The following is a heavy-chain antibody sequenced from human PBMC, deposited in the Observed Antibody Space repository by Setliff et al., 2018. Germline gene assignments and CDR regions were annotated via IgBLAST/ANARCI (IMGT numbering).Heavy chain of an antibody. Sequence: PSETLSLTCTVSSGSISSDNFYWGWIRPAPGKGLEWIGTRSYNGNAYYTPSLKSRVTMSVDTSRNQLSLKLTSVTAADTAVYYCARHAGRRSRGSHYGYYYMDVWGKGTTVTVSS. V-gene: IGHV4-39*01. CDR1: SGSISSDNFY. CDR3: ARHAGRRSRGSHYGYYYMDV. J-gene: IGHJ6*03. D-gene: IGHD3-10*01. CDR2: RSYNGNA.